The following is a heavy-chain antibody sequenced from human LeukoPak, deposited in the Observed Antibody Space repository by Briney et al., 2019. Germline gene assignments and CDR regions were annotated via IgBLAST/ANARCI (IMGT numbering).Heavy chain of an antibody. V-gene: IGHV1-3*01. CDR3: ARDPQFCGGDCYFDY. Sequence: ASVKVSCKASGYTFTSYAMHWVRQAPGQRLEWMGWINAGNGNTKYSQKFQGRVTITRDTSASTAYMALSSLRSEDTAVYYCARDPQFCGGDCYFDYWGQGTLVTVSS. CDR2: INAGNGNT. D-gene: IGHD2-21*02. CDR1: GYTFTSYA. J-gene: IGHJ4*02.